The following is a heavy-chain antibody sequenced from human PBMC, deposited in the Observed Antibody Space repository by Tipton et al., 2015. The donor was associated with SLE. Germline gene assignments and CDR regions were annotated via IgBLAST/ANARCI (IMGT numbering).Heavy chain of an antibody. CDR3: ARHGMVNYYYYGMDV. Sequence: GLVKPSETLSPTCSVSGGSISSYYWSWIRQPPAKGLEWIGFIYYNGKTNYNSSLNSRVTISVDTSKSQFSLKLRSVTAADTAVYYCARHGMVNYYYYGMDVSGQGTTVTVSS. CDR2: IYYNGKT. CDR1: GGSISSYY. V-gene: IGHV4-59*08. J-gene: IGHJ6*02. D-gene: IGHD4-23*01.